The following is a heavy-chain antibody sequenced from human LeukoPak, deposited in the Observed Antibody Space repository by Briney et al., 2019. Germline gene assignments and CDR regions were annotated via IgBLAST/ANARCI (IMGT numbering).Heavy chain of an antibody. CDR3: ARTPPTGSFDY. J-gene: IGHJ4*02. CDR1: GYTFSGHY. CDR2: INPDRGGT. V-gene: IGHV1-2*02. D-gene: IGHD4-17*01. Sequence: GASVKVSCKPSGYTFSGHYIHWVRQAPGPGREWMGWINPDRGGTDYAQNFQGRVTMTRDTSISTAYMELSRLRSDDTAVYYCARTPPTGSFDYWGQGTLVTVSS.